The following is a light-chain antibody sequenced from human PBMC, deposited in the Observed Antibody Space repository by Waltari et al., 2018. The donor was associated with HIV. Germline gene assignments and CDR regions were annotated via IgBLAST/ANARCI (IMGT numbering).Light chain of an antibody. CDR2: WAS. J-gene: IGKJ4*01. Sequence: DIVMTQSPDSLPVSLGERATINCTSSRSILYSSDNRNYLAWYQQKPRQPPKLFVSWASTRESGVPDRFSGGGSGTDFTLTNTRLQAEDVAVYHCQQYFRIPPTFGGGTKVEIK. CDR3: QQYFRIPPT. CDR1: RSILYSSDNRNY. V-gene: IGKV4-1*01.